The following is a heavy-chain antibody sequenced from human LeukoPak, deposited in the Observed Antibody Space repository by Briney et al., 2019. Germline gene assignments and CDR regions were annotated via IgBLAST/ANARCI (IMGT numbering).Heavy chain of an antibody. J-gene: IGHJ4*02. Sequence: GGSLRLSCAASGFTFSTYAMHWVRQGPGKGLEWVAVISYDGSNKYYADSVKGRFTISRDNSKNTLYLQMSSLSAKDTAVYYCARTTTPHYYGSGSYALGYWGQGTLVTVPS. CDR2: ISYDGSNK. CDR3: ARTTTPHYYGSGSYALGY. CDR1: GFTFSTYA. D-gene: IGHD3-10*01. V-gene: IGHV3-30-3*01.